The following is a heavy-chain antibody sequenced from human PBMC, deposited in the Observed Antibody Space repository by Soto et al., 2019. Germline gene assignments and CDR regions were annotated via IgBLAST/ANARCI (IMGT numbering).Heavy chain of an antibody. CDR2: ISYDGSNK. J-gene: IGHJ4*02. CDR1: GFTFSSYA. CDR3: ARVPTPDIVVVVAATQFDY. Sequence: GGSLRLSCAASGFTFSSYAMHWVRQAPGKGLEWVAVISYDGSNKYYADSVKGRFTISRDNSKNTLYLQMNSLRAEDTAVYYCARVPTPDIVVVVAATQFDYWGQGTLVTVSS. V-gene: IGHV3-30-3*01. D-gene: IGHD2-15*01.